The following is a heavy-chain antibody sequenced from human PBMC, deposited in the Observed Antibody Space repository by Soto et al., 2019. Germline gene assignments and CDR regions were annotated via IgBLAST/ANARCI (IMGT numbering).Heavy chain of an antibody. Sequence: QVQLVQSGAGVRMPGASVNVSCKTSGYIFTNYGVAGVRQAPGQGLELVAWISGYNGYPKHTQKFQGRVTVTTDTTTRTGYMELRTLRSDDTAVYFCARASAGALYDFWGQGTRVTVSS. CDR3: ARASAGALYDF. CDR1: GYIFTNYG. J-gene: IGHJ4*02. V-gene: IGHV1-18*01. D-gene: IGHD6-13*01. CDR2: ISGYNGYP.